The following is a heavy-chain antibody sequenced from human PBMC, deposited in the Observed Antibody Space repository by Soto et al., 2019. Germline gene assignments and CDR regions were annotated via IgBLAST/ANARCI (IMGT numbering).Heavy chain of an antibody. J-gene: IGHJ3*02. CDR1: GGSFSGYY. CDR2: INHSGST. Sequence: QVQLQQWGAGLLKPSETLSLTCAVYGGSFSGYYWSWIRQPPGKGLEWIGEINHSGSTNYNPSLKSRVTISVDASKNQSPLKLSSVTAADTAVYYCARGHSVYSSPRRAAFDIWGQGTMVTVSS. V-gene: IGHV4-34*01. D-gene: IGHD6-13*01. CDR3: ARGHSVYSSPRRAAFDI.